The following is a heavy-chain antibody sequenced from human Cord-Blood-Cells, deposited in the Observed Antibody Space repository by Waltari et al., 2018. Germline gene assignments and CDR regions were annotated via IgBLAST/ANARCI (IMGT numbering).Heavy chain of an antibody. D-gene: IGHD3-22*01. CDR2: FDPEDGET. CDR3: ATAYYDSSGYYYDY. CDR1: GSTLTDLS. V-gene: IGHV1-24*01. J-gene: IGHJ4*02. Sequence: QVQLVQSGAEVKKPGASVKVSCKVSGSTLTDLSMHSVRQAPGKGLEWMGGFDPEDGETIYAQKFQGRVTMTEDTSTDTAYMELSSLRSEDTAVYYCATAYYDSSGYYYDYWGQGTLVTVSS.